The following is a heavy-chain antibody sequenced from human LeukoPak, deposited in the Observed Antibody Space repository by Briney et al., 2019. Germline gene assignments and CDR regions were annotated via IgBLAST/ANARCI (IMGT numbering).Heavy chain of an antibody. CDR3: ARDATLGSGSYAFDY. CDR2: IYSHGST. CDR1: GGSISSYY. D-gene: IGHD3-10*01. J-gene: IGHJ4*02. V-gene: IGHV4-4*07. Sequence: SETLSLTCTVSGGSISSYYWSWIRQPAGKGLEWIGRIYSHGSTSYNPSLKSRGTMSVDTSKKQFSLQLRSLTAADTAVYYCARDATLGSGSYAFDYWGQGTLVTVSS.